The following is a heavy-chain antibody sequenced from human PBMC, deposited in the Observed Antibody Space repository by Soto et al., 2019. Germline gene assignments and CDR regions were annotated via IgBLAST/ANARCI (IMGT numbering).Heavy chain of an antibody. Sequence: QELLVESGGGVVQPGRSLRLSCAASGFTFSSFAMHWVRQAPGKGLEWVSVISFNGLSQFYPDSIRGRFTISRDNSKNTLYLQLDSPRPDDTAVYYCGRGGRGLRGAFDVWGQGTEVSVS. CDR2: ISFNGLSQ. D-gene: IGHD3-16*01. CDR3: GRGGRGLRGAFDV. CDR1: GFTFSSFA. V-gene: IGHV3-30*03. J-gene: IGHJ3*01.